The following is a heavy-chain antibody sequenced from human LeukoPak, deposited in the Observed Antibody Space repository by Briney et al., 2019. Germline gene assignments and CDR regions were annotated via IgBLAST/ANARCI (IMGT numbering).Heavy chain of an antibody. D-gene: IGHD3-22*01. J-gene: IGHJ4*02. CDR2: IKQDGSEK. V-gene: IGHV3-7*03. CDR1: GFTFSSYW. Sequence: GGSLRLSCVVSGFTFSSYWMSWVRQAPGKGLEWVANIKQDGSEKYYVDSVKGRFTISRDNAKNSLYLQMNSLRAEDTAVYYCARESDSSGYAPFDYWGQGTLVTVSS. CDR3: ARESDSSGYAPFDY.